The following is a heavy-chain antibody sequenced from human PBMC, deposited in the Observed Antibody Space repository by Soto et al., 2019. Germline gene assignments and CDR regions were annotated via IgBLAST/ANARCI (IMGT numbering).Heavy chain of an antibody. V-gene: IGHV3-30*18. CDR2: ISYDGSNK. D-gene: IGHD3-22*01. CDR3: AKDQDSSGYQIDY. CDR1: GFTFRSSV. J-gene: IGHJ4*02. Sequence: GGSLRLSCAASGFTFRSSVMHWVRQAPGKGLEWVAVISYDGSNKFYADSVKGRFTISRDNSKNTLYLQMNSLRAEDTAVYYCAKDQDSSGYQIDYWGQGTLVTVSS.